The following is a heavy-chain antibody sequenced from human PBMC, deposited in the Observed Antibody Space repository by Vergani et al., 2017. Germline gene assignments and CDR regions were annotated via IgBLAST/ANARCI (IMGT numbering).Heavy chain of an antibody. Sequence: QITLKESGPTLVKPTQTLTLTCTFSGFSLSTSGVGVGWIRQPPGKALEWLALIYWNDDKRYSPSLKSRLTITKDTSKNQVVLTMTNMDPVDTATYYCAHRWPGXYYYGSGSYNWFDPWGQGTLVTVSS. CDR3: AHRWPGXYYYGSGSYNWFDP. V-gene: IGHV2-5*01. CDR2: IYWNDDK. CDR1: GFSLSTSGVG. D-gene: IGHD3-10*01. J-gene: IGHJ5*02.